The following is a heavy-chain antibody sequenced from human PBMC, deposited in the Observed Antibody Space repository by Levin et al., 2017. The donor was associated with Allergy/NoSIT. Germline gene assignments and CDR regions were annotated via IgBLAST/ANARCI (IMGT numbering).Heavy chain of an antibody. J-gene: IGHJ3*02. D-gene: IGHD5-12*01. Sequence: GESLKISCAASGFTVSSNYMSWVRQAPGKGLEWVSVIYSGGSTYYADSVKGRFTISRDNSKNTLYLQMNSLRAEDTAVYYCARDSGYDAFDIWGQGTMVTVSS. CDR1: GFTVSSNY. CDR3: ARDSGYDAFDI. V-gene: IGHV3-66*02. CDR2: IYSGGST.